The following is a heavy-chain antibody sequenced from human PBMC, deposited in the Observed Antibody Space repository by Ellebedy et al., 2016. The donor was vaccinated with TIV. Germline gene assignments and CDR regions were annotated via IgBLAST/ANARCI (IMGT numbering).Heavy chain of an antibody. CDR1: GFTFSDYF. V-gene: IGHV3-11*01. CDR2: IPASGTGI. CDR3: GRAREPGPFAYYYYGMDV. D-gene: IGHD1-1*01. Sequence: GESLKISCAGSGFTFSDYFLSWVRQAPGKGLEWISYIPASGTGIYYADSVKGRFTVARDNANKPLHLQINNLRGDDTAVYYCGRAREPGPFAYYYYGMDVWGQGTTVTVSS. J-gene: IGHJ6*02.